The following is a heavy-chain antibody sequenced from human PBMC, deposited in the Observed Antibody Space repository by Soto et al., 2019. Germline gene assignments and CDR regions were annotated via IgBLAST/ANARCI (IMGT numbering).Heavy chain of an antibody. Sequence: PGGSLRLSCAASGFTFSDYYMNWVRQAPGKGLEWLSYISSSSTTIYYADSLQGRFTISRDNAMNSLYLQMISLRAEDTALYYCARARIDYWGRGTLVTVSS. J-gene: IGHJ4*02. CDR2: ISSSSTTI. V-gene: IGHV3-11*01. CDR3: ARARIDY. CDR1: GFTFSDYY.